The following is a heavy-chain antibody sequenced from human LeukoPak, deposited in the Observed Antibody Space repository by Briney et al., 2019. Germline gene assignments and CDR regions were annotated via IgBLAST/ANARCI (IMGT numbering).Heavy chain of an antibody. CDR3: ASHGTRDSSGYYPNDY. CDR2: ICTSGST. V-gene: IGHV4-4*07. J-gene: IGHJ4*02. Sequence: SETLSLTCTVSGGSISSYYWSWIRQPAGKGLEWIGRICTSGSTNYNPSLKSRVTMSVDTSKNQFSLKLSSVTAAGTAVYYCASHGTRDSSGYYPNDYWGQGTLVTVSS. D-gene: IGHD3-22*01. CDR1: GGSISSYY.